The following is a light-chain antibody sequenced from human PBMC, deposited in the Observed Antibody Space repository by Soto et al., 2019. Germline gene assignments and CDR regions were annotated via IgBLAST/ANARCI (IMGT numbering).Light chain of an antibody. CDR3: GSWDSSLSAYV. V-gene: IGLV1-51*01. CDR2: DDN. CDR1: SSNIGGNS. J-gene: IGLJ1*01. Sequence: QSVLTQPPSVSAAPGQKVTVSCSGSSSNIGGNSVSWYQQLPGTAPKLLIYDDNKRPSGIPDRFSGSKSGTSATLGITGFQTGNEADYYCGSWDSSLSAYVFGTGTKV.